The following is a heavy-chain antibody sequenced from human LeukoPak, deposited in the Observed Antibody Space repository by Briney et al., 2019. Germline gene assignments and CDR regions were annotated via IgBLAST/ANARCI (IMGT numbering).Heavy chain of an antibody. CDR3: ARDSGSYWGATNAEYFQH. D-gene: IGHD1-26*01. CDR1: GFTVSSNY. J-gene: IGHJ1*01. CDR2: IYSGGST. Sequence: GGSLRLSCAASGFTVSSNYMSWVRQAPGKGLEWVSVIYSGGSTYYADSVKGRFTISRDNSKNTLYLQMNSLRAEDTAVYYCARDSGSYWGATNAEYFQHWGQGTLVTVSS. V-gene: IGHV3-66*01.